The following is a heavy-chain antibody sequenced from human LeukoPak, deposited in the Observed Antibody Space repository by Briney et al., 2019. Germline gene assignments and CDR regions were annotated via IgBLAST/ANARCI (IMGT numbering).Heavy chain of an antibody. J-gene: IGHJ5*02. CDR1: GYTFTSYG. D-gene: IGHD6-13*01. V-gene: IGHV1-18*01. CDR2: ISAYNGNT. CDR3: ARGLPAKRQQLVQEEFDP. Sequence: GASVKVSCKASGYTFTSYGISWVRQAPGQGLEWMGWISAYNGNTNYAQKLQGRVTMTTDTSTSTAYMELRSLRSDDTAVYYCARGLPAKRQQLVQEEFDPWGQGTLVTVSS.